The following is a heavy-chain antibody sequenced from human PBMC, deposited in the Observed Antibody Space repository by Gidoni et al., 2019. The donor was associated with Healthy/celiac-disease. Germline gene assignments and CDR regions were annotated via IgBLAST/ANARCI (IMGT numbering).Heavy chain of an antibody. CDR2: IKQDGSEK. Sequence: EVQLVESGGGLVQPGGSLRLSCAASGFTFSSYWMRWVRQAPGKGLEWVANIKQDGSEKYYVDSVKGRFTISRDNAKNSLYLQMNSLRAEDTAVYYCARSAISYYYYGMDVWGQGTTVTVSS. J-gene: IGHJ6*02. D-gene: IGHD3-3*02. CDR1: GFTFSSYW. V-gene: IGHV3-7*01. CDR3: ARSAISYYYYGMDV.